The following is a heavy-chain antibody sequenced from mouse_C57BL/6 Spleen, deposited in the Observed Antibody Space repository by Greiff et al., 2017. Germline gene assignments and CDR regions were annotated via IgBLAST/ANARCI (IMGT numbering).Heavy chain of an antibody. Sequence: QVQLQQPGTELVKPGASVKLSCTASGYTFTSYWMHWVKQRPGQGLEWIGNINPSNGGTNYNEKFKSKATLTVDKSSSTAYMQLSSLTSEDSAVYYCARWNYGSSLRDDYWGQGTTLTVSS. V-gene: IGHV1-53*01. D-gene: IGHD1-1*01. J-gene: IGHJ2*01. CDR3: ARWNYGSSLRDDY. CDR1: GYTFTSYW. CDR2: INPSNGGT.